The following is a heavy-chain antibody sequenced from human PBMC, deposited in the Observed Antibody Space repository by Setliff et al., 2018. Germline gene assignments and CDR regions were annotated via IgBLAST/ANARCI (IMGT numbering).Heavy chain of an antibody. CDR3: AREGAYSYGLGDAFDI. D-gene: IGHD5-18*01. CDR1: GYSISSGYY. V-gene: IGHV4-38-2*02. Sequence: SETLSLTCTVSGYSISSGYYWGWIRQPPGKGLEWIGSIYHSGSTYYNPSLKSRVTISVDTSKNQFSLKLSSVTAADTAVYYCAREGAYSYGLGDAFDIWGQGTMVTV. CDR2: IYHSGST. J-gene: IGHJ3*02.